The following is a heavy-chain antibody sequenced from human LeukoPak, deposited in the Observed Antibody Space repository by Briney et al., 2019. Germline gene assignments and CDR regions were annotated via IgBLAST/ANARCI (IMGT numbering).Heavy chain of an antibody. Sequence: SETLSLTCTVSGASINNNFWTWIRQPPGKGLEWIGYIYSSGSANYNPSLKSRVIISGDTSKNQISLNLTSVTAADTAVYYCARRDRGNSYGRSLYFDYWGQGTLVTVSS. V-gene: IGHV4-59*08. CDR1: GASINNNF. CDR2: IYSSGSA. J-gene: IGHJ4*02. D-gene: IGHD5-18*01. CDR3: ARRDRGNSYGRSLYFDY.